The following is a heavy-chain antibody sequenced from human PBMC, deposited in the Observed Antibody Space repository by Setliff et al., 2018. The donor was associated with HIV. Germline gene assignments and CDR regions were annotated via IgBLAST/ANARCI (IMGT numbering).Heavy chain of an antibody. Sequence: NLSLTCTVSGDSVSSASYYWSWIRQPPGKGLEWIGYIYYSGTTKYNPSLKSRVTTSVDTSKNQFSLKLSSVTAADTAVYYCASEAWTSYRSSSGYYYYYMDVWGKGTTVTVSS. CDR1: GDSVSSASYY. CDR3: ASEAWTSYRSSSGYYYYYMDV. J-gene: IGHJ6*03. CDR2: IYYSGTT. D-gene: IGHD6-6*01. V-gene: IGHV4-61*01.